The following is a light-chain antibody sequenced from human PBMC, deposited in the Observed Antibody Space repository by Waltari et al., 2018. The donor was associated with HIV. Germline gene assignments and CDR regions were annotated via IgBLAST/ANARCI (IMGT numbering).Light chain of an antibody. J-gene: IGKJ4*01. CDR1: ETLLHSDGKTY. V-gene: IGKV2D-29*01. Sequence: EIGMTQTPPSLSVTPGQSASSSCKSSETLLHSDGKTYCYWYVQKIGLPPQLLFYEVANRFAGVPDRFSGSGSGTDFTLLLRRVEVEDVGVYYCMQSAQFPVTFGGGTKVEI. CDR3: MQSAQFPVT. CDR2: EVA.